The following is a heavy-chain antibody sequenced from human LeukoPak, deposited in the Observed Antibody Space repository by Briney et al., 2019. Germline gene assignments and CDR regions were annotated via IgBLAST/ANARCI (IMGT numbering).Heavy chain of an antibody. D-gene: IGHD4-17*01. CDR2: INPSGGST. V-gene: IGHV1-46*03. J-gene: IGHJ4*02. CDR1: GYTFSNYG. CDR3: AWGDYGDYLDY. Sequence: GASVKVSCKASGYTFSNYGISWVRQAPGQGLEWMGIINPSGGSTSYAQKFQGRVTMTRDMSTSTVYMELSSLRSEDTAVYYCAWGDYGDYLDYWGQGTLVTVSS.